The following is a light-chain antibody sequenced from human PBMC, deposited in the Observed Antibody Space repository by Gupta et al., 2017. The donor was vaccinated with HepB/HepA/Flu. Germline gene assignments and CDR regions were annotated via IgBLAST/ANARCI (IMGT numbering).Light chain of an antibody. CDR3: QQYGSSRWT. V-gene: IGKV3-20*01. J-gene: IGKJ1*01. CDR2: GAS. CDR1: QSVSSSY. Sequence: EIVLTQSPGTLSLSPGERATLSCRASQSVSSSYLAWYQQRPGQAPRLLIYGASSRATGISDRFSGSGSGTDFTLTISRLEPEDFGVYYCQQYGSSRWTFGQGTKVEIK.